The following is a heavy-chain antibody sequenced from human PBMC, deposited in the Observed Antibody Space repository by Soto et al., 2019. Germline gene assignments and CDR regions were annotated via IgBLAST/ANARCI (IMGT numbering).Heavy chain of an antibody. D-gene: IGHD2-8*01. Sequence: ASVKVSCKASGYTFTSYAMHWVRQAPGQRLEWMGWINAGNGNTKYSQKFQGRVTITRDTSASTAYMELSSLRSEDTAVYYCARGPAMVLMVYATPGFDPWGQGILVTVSS. CDR1: GYTFTSYA. CDR2: INAGNGNT. CDR3: ARGPAMVLMVYATPGFDP. J-gene: IGHJ5*02. V-gene: IGHV1-3*01.